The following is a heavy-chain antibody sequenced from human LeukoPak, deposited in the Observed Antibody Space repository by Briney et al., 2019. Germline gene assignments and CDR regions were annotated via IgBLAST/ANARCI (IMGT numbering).Heavy chain of an antibody. V-gene: IGHV4-59*01. Sequence: ASETPSLTCTVSGGSISGYYWSWIRQPPGKGLEWIGYIYYSGSTNYNPSLKSRVTISVDTSKNQFSLKLSSVTAADTAVYYCARTSGSYSRWGQGTLVTVSS. CDR2: IYYSGST. D-gene: IGHD1-26*01. J-gene: IGHJ4*02. CDR1: GGSISGYY. CDR3: ARTSGSYSR.